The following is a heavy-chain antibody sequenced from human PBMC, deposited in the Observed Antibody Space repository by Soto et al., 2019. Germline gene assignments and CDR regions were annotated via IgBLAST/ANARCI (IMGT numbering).Heavy chain of an antibody. J-gene: IGHJ4*02. CDR1: GYTFTSYA. CDR3: ARGTSSSGWAHDY. CDR2: INAGNGNT. Sequence: ASVKVSCKASGYTFTSYAMHWVRQAPGQRLEWMGWINAGNGNTKYSQKFQGRVTITRDTSASTAYMELNSLRAEDTAVYYCARGTSSSGWAHDYWGQGTLVTVSS. D-gene: IGHD6-19*01. V-gene: IGHV1-3*01.